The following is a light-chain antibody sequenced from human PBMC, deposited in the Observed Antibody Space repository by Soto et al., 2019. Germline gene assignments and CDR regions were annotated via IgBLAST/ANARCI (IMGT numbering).Light chain of an antibody. Sequence: EIVMTQSPANLSVSPGERATLSCRASQSVSSNLAWYQQKPGQGPRLLIYGASTRATGIPARFSGSGSGTEFTLTISSLQSEDFAVYYCQQYNKWPPYTFGQGNKVELK. CDR2: GAS. CDR3: QQYNKWPPYT. J-gene: IGKJ2*01. V-gene: IGKV3-15*01. CDR1: QSVSSN.